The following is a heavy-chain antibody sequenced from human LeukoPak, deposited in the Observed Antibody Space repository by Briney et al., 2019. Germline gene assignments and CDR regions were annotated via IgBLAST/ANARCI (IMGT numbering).Heavy chain of an antibody. CDR2: IYYSGST. Sequence: SETLSLTCTVSGGSISSSSYYWGWIRQPPGKGLEWIGSIYYSGSTYYNPSLKSRVTISVDTSKNQFSLKLSSVTAADTAVYYCARHVVVPAAIIGFYFDYWGQGTLVTVSS. V-gene: IGHV4-39*01. CDR3: ARHVVVPAAIIGFYFDY. D-gene: IGHD2-2*01. J-gene: IGHJ4*02. CDR1: GGSISSSSYY.